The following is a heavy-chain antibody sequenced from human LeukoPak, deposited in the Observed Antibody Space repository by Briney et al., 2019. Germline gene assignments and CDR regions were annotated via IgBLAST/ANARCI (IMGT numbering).Heavy chain of an antibody. V-gene: IGHV3-21*01. Sequence: PGGSLRLSCVVSGFTFSSYSMNWVRQAPGKGLEWVSSISSSSSYIYYADSVKGRFNISRDNAKNSLYLQMNSLRAEDTAVYYCARESLYDAAAGSSWFDPWGQGTLVTVSS. J-gene: IGHJ5*02. CDR3: ARESLYDAAAGSSWFDP. CDR2: ISSSSSYI. D-gene: IGHD6-13*01. CDR1: GFTFSSYS.